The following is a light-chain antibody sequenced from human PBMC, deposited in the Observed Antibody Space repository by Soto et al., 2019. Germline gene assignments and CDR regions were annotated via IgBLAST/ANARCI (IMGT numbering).Light chain of an antibody. CDR1: QSVSSGY. CDR3: QQYGISPTYT. CDR2: GAS. V-gene: IGKV3-20*01. Sequence: EIVLTQSPGTLSLSPGERATLSCRARQSVSSGYLAWYQQKPGQAPRLLIYGASSRATGIPDRFSGSGSGTDFTLTISRLEAEDFAVYYCQQYGISPTYTFGQGTKLEIK. J-gene: IGKJ2*01.